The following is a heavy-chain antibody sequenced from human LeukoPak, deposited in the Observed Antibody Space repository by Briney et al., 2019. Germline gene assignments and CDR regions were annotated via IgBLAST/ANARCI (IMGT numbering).Heavy chain of an antibody. CDR3: ARGPYSYDSSGAFDI. J-gene: IGHJ3*02. CDR1: GGSIAIRNYY. Sequence: PSETLSLTCAVSGGSIAIRNYYWARIRQSPGKGLEWIGSIYHSGSTYCNPSLKSRVTISVDTSKNHFSLNLSSVTAADTAVYYCARGPYSYDSSGAFDIWGQGTMVTVSS. CDR2: IYHSGST. V-gene: IGHV4-39*02. D-gene: IGHD3-22*01.